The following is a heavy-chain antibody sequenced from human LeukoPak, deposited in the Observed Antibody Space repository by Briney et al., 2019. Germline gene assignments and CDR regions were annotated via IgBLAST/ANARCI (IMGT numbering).Heavy chain of an antibody. CDR1: GFTFSSYA. V-gene: IGHV3-23*01. CDR2: ISGSGGST. Sequence: PGGSLRLSCAASGFTFSSYAMSWVRQAPGKGLEWVSAISGSGGSTYYADSVKGRFTISRDNSKNTLYLQMNSLRAEDTAVYYCAKMDLYIAVAPNWFDPWGQGTLVTASS. J-gene: IGHJ5*02. D-gene: IGHD6-19*01. CDR3: AKMDLYIAVAPNWFDP.